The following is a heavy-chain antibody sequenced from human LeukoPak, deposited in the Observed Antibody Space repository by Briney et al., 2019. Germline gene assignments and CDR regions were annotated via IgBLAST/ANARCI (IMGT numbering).Heavy chain of an antibody. D-gene: IGHD2-2*01. V-gene: IGHV3-23*01. CDR3: AKDPNAYCSSTSCYGPHFDY. J-gene: IGHJ4*02. Sequence: PGGSLRLSCAASGFTFGSSAMSWVRQAPGKGLEWVSAISGSGGSTYYADSVKGRFTISRDNSKNTLYLQMNSLRAEDTAVYYCAKDPNAYCSSTSCYGPHFDYWGQGTLVTVSS. CDR2: ISGSGGST. CDR1: GFTFGSSA.